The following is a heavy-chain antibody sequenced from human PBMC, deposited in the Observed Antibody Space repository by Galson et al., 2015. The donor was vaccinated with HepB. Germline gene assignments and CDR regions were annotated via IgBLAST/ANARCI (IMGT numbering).Heavy chain of an antibody. CDR1: GYSFTSYW. CDR2: IYPGDSDT. V-gene: IGHV5-51*01. Sequence: QSGAEVKKPGESLKISCKGSGYSFTSYWIGWVRQMPGKGLEWMGIIYPGDSDTRYSPSFQGQVTISADKSISTAYLQWSGLKASDTAMYYCARISDFWSAQGAFDIWGQGTMVTVSS. D-gene: IGHD3-3*01. J-gene: IGHJ3*02. CDR3: ARISDFWSAQGAFDI.